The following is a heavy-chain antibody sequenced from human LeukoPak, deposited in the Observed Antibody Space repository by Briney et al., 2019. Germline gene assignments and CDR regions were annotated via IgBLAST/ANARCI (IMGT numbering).Heavy chain of an antibody. V-gene: IGHV4-61*02. CDR1: GGSISSGSYY. CDR3: ARGSLTPWAFDI. D-gene: IGHD3-16*02. CDR2: IYSSGST. J-gene: IGHJ3*02. Sequence: PSQTLSLTCTVSGGSISSGSYYWSWIRQPAGKGLEWIGCIYSSGSTNYNPSLKSRVTISVDTSKNQFSLKLSSVTAADTAVYYCARGSLTPWAFDIWGQGTMVTVSS.